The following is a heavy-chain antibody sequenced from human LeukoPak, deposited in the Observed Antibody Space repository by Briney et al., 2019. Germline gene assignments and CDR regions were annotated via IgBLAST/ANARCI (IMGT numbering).Heavy chain of an antibody. CDR1: GYTFTSYG. Sequence: ASVKVSCKASGYTFTSYGISWVRQAPGQGLEWMGWISAYNGNTNYAQKLQGRVTMITDTSTSTASMELRSLRSDDTAVYYCVRDGESGSPTAGDFDYWGQGTLVTVSS. CDR3: VRDGESGSPTAGDFDY. V-gene: IGHV1-18*01. D-gene: IGHD1-26*01. J-gene: IGHJ4*02. CDR2: ISAYNGNT.